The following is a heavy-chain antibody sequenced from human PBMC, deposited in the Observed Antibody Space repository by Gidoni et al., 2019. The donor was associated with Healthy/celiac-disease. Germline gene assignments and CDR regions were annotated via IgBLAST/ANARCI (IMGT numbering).Heavy chain of an antibody. CDR2: IWYDGSNK. V-gene: IGHV3-33*01. Sequence: QVQLVESGGGVVQPGTSLILSCAASGFTFSSSGMHWVRLAPGQGLEWVAVIWYDGSNKYYADSVKGLFTISRDNSKNTLYLQMNSLRAEDTAVYYCARALSNIVVVPAIYYYYYYGMDVWGQGTTVTVSS. D-gene: IGHD2-2*01. CDR3: ARALSNIVVVPAIYYYYYYGMDV. CDR1: GFTFSSSG. J-gene: IGHJ6*02.